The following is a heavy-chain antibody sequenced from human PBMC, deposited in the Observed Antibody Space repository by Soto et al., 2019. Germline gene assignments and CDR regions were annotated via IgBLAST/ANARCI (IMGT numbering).Heavy chain of an antibody. D-gene: IGHD6-13*01. CDR3: ARESIAAAGTVVWFDP. V-gene: IGHV1-2*02. CDR2: INPNSGGT. CDR1: GYTFTGYY. Sequence: QVQLVQSGAEVKKPGASVKVSCKASGYTFTGYYMHWVRQAPGQGLEWMGWINPNSGGTNYAQKFQGRVTMTRDTSISTAYMELSRLRSDDTAVYYCARESIAAAGTVVWFDPWGQGTLVTVSS. J-gene: IGHJ5*02.